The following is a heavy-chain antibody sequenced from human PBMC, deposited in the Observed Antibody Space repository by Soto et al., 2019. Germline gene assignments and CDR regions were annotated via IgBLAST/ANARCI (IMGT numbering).Heavy chain of an antibody. D-gene: IGHD4-17*01. V-gene: IGHV3-73*01. CDR1: GFTFSGSA. CDR2: IRSKANSYAT. CDR3: TRQGPYGDY. J-gene: IGHJ4*02. Sequence: GGSLRLCCAASGFTFSGSAMHWVRQASGKGLEWVGRIRSKANSYATAYAASVKGRFTISRDDSKNTAYLQMNSLKTEDTAVYYCTRQGPYGDYWGQGTLVTVSS.